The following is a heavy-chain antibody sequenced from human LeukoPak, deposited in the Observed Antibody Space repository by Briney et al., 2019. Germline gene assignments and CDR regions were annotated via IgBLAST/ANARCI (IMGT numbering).Heavy chain of an antibody. CDR1: GYMFTRHH. CDR2: INPNVNRT. Sequence: ASVKVSCKTFGYMFTRHHMTWVRQAPGQGIEWMGTINPNVNRTRCAEKFQDRVTVTMDMKTTTIYMEMSRLRSEDTAVYYCVREADDVHFDYWGQGTLVTVSS. V-gene: IGHV1-46*01. D-gene: IGHD3-3*01. CDR3: VREADDVHFDY. J-gene: IGHJ4*02.